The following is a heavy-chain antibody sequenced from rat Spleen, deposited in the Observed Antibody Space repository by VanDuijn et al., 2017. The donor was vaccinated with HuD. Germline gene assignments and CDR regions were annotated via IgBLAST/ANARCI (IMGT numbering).Heavy chain of an antibody. CDR1: GFTFSNTG. D-gene: IGHD1-2*01. Sequence: EVRLVESGGGLVQPGRSLKLSCAASGFTFSNTGMVWVRQTPTKGLEWVASISSGGLNTDYRDSVKGRFTFSRENAKNTQYLQMDSLRSEDTATYYCARYYSSYIPFDYWGQGVMVTVSS. CDR2: ISSGGLNT. CDR3: ARYYSSYIPFDY. V-gene: IGHV5S14*01. J-gene: IGHJ2*01.